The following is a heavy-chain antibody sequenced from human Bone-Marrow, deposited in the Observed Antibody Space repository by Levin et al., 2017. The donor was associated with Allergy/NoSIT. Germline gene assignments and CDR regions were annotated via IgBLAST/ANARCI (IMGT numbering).Heavy chain of an antibody. D-gene: IGHD5-24*01. J-gene: IGHJ3*01. CDR3: ATLNMGGVYNYHDVFDV. Sequence: PGGSLRLSCAASGFNFGAYSMNWVRLAPGKGLEWVSSILGSGASTYYADSVKGRFTVSRDNADNSLYLHMSSLRAEDTALYFCATLNMGGVYNYHDVFDVWGRGTMVTVSA. CDR1: GFNFGAYS. V-gene: IGHV3-21*06. CDR2: ILGSGAST.